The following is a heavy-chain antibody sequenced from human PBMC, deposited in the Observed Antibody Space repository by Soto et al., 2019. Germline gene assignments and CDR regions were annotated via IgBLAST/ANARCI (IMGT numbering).Heavy chain of an antibody. V-gene: IGHV3-23*01. CDR3: AKDYLRWAQS. Sequence: LRLSCAASGFTFSDYGMSWVRQPPGKGLEWVSAITGSGSTFYADSVKGRFTISRDNSKNTLYLQMNSLRAEDTAVYYCAKDYLRWAQSWGQGTLVTVSS. J-gene: IGHJ5*02. CDR1: GFTFSDYG. CDR2: ITGSGST. D-gene: IGHD1-26*01.